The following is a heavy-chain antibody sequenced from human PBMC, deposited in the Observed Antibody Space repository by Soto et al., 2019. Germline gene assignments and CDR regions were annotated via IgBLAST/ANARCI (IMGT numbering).Heavy chain of an antibody. Sequence: KPXETLSLTCTVAGGSISSYYWSWIRQPPGKGLEWIGYIYYSGSTNYNPSLKSRVTISVDTSKNQFSLKLSSVTAADTAVYYCARAGGYCSSTSCYGVYYYGMDVWGQGTTVTVSS. CDR3: ARAGGYCSSTSCYGVYYYGMDV. D-gene: IGHD2-2*01. J-gene: IGHJ6*02. V-gene: IGHV4-59*01. CDR1: GGSISSYY. CDR2: IYYSGST.